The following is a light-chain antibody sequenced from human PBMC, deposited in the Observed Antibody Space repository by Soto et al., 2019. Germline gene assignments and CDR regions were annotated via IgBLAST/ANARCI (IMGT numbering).Light chain of an antibody. CDR2: EVN. J-gene: IGLJ3*02. CDR3: SSCTTTNSWV. V-gene: IGLV2-14*01. CDR1: GGDFGSATY. Sequence: QSALIQPASVSGSPGQSLTISCTGSGGDFGSATYVYWYQQHSDKAPKVVIYEVNKRPSGVSCRFSGAKSGSTASLTISGLQGDDEDTYFCSSCTTTNSWVFGGGTKLTVL.